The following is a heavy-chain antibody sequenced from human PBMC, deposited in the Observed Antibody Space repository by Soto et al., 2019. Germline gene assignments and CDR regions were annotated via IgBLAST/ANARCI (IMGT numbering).Heavy chain of an antibody. Sequence: EVQLVESGGGLVKSGGSLRLSCAASGFTFSSYSMNWVRQAPGKGLEWVSYISSSSSTIYYADSVKGRFTISRDNAKNSLCLQMNSLRDEDTAVYYCARGRAGYGGNVDYWGQGTLVTVSS. V-gene: IGHV3-48*02. CDR3: ARGRAGYGGNVDY. D-gene: IGHD4-17*01. CDR1: GFTFSSYS. J-gene: IGHJ4*02. CDR2: ISSSSSTI.